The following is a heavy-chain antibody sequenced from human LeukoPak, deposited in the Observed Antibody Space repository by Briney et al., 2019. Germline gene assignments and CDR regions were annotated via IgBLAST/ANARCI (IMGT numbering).Heavy chain of an antibody. V-gene: IGHV3-30*02. CDR1: GFTFSSYG. D-gene: IGHD3-3*01. CDR2: MTYHGSKR. CDR3: AKNRRIFGRTLQRHYMDV. J-gene: IGHJ6*03. Sequence: GGSLRLSCVVSGFTFSSYGMHWVCQAPGKGLDWVAFMTYHGSKRPYADSVKGRFTISRDNSKNTLYLQMDGLRPEDTAVYYCAKNRRIFGRTLQRHYMDVWGKGTTVAVSS.